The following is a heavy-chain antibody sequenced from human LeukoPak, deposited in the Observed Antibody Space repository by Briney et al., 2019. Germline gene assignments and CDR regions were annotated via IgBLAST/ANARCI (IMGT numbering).Heavy chain of an antibody. CDR3: ARDGGGTYQDFDY. V-gene: IGHV1-2*02. CDR2: INPNSGGT. J-gene: IGHJ4*02. D-gene: IGHD1-26*01. Sequence: ASVKVSCKASGYTFSGYYMHWVRQAPGQGLEWMGWINPNSGGTYYTQKFQGRVSMTRDTSISTAYMDLSRLTSDDTAIYYCARDGGGTYQDFDYWGQRTLVTVSS. CDR1: GYTFSGYY.